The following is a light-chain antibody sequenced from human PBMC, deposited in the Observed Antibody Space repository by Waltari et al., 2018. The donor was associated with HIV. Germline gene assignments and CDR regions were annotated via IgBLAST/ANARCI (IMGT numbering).Light chain of an antibody. V-gene: IGLV3-1*01. CDR3: QAWDSSTVV. CDR1: KLGDKY. J-gene: IGLJ2*01. CDR2: QDS. Sequence: YELTQPPSVSVSPGQTASITCSGDKLGDKYACWYQQKPGQSPVLVIYQDSKRPSGIPERFSGSNSGSTATLTISGTQAMDEADYYCQAWDSSTVVFGGGTKLTVL.